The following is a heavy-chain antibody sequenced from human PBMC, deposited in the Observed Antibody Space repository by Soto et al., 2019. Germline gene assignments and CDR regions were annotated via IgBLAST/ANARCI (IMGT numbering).Heavy chain of an antibody. D-gene: IGHD3-10*01. J-gene: IGHJ6*02. CDR3: ARGGFGESDPLLPMDV. Sequence: QVQLQESGPGLVKPSQTLSLTCIVSGGFISRGGYYWSWIREHPGKGLEYIGHIYSSGSTYYNPSLESRVTISVDTSKNQFSLKLSSVTAADTAVFYYARGGFGESDPLLPMDVWGHGTTVTVSS. CDR2: IYSSGST. V-gene: IGHV4-31*03. CDR1: GGFISRGGYY.